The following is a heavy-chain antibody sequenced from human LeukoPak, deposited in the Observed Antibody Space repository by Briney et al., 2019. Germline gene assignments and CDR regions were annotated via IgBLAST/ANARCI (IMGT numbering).Heavy chain of an antibody. CDR3: ARGEPSYSSGWLIDY. Sequence: ASVKVSCKASGYTFTGYYMHWVRQAPGQGLEWMGWINPNSGGTNYAQKFQGWVTMTRDTSISTAYMELSRLRSDDTAVYYCARGEPSYSSGWLIDYWGQGTLVTVSS. J-gene: IGHJ4*02. V-gene: IGHV1-2*04. CDR2: INPNSGGT. CDR1: GYTFTGYY. D-gene: IGHD6-19*01.